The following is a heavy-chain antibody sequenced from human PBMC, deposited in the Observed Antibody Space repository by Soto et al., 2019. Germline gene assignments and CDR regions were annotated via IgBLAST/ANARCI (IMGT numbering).Heavy chain of an antibody. CDR2: ISYDGSNK. CDR1: GFTFSSYA. CDR3: ARYYYDSSGYYSPYYYYGMDV. D-gene: IGHD3-22*01. Sequence: GGSLSLSCAASGFTFSSYAMHWVRQAPDKGLEWVAVISYDGSNKYYADSVKGRFTISRDNSKNTLYLQMNSLRAEDTAVYYCARYYYDSSGYYSPYYYYGMDVWGQGTTVTVSS. J-gene: IGHJ6*02. V-gene: IGHV3-30-3*01.